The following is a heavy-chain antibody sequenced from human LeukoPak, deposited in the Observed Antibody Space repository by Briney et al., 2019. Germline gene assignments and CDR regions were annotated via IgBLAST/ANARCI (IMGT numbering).Heavy chain of an antibody. CDR3: ARGVEPLGANTFAY. CDR2: ISGSGGST. J-gene: IGHJ4*02. D-gene: IGHD1-14*01. V-gene: IGHV3-23*01. CDR1: GFTFSSYA. Sequence: GGSLRLSCSASGFTFSSYAMSWVRQAPGKGLEWVSAISGSGGSTYYADSVKGRFTISRDNSKNTLYLQMNSLRAEDTAVYYCARGVEPLGANTFAYWGQGTLVTVSS.